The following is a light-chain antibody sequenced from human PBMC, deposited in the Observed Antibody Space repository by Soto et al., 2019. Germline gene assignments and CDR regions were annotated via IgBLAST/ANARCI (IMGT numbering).Light chain of an antibody. V-gene: IGKV2-28*01. CDR3: VQALQSPPWT. CDR1: QSLRHSNGYSY. Sequence: DIVVTQSPLTLPVTPGETASISCRSSQSLRHSNGYSYLDWYLQKPGQSPQLLIYLGSNRASGVPDRFSGSGSGTDFTLKISRVEAEDVGVYYCVQALQSPPWTFGQGTKV. J-gene: IGKJ1*01. CDR2: LGS.